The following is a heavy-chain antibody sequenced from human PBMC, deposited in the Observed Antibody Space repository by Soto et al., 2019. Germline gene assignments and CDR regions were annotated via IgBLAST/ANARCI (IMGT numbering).Heavy chain of an antibody. CDR3: TRGGVDY. Sequence: EVQLVESGGGLVQPGESLRLSCAASGFIFDNYWMHWVRQAPGKGLVWVSRINSDGRGTDYVDSVKGRFTISRDNAKNTLYLQMNSLRAEDTAVYYCTRGGVDYWGQGTLVTVS. CDR2: INSDGRGT. V-gene: IGHV3-74*01. CDR1: GFIFDNYW. J-gene: IGHJ4*02.